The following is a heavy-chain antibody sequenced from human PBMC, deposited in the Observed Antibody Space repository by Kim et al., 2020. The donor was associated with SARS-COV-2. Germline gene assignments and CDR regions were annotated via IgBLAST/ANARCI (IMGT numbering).Heavy chain of an antibody. J-gene: IGHJ4*02. CDR1: GGSFSGYY. V-gene: IGHV4-34*01. Sequence: SETLSLTCAVYGGSFSGYYWSWIRQPPGKGLEWIGEINHSGSTNYNPSLKSRVTISVDTSKNQFSLKLSSVTAADTAVYYCARTGYCSSTSCFIAARGYWGYWGQGTLVTVSS. CDR2: INHSGST. CDR3: ARTGYCSSTSCFIAARGYWGY. D-gene: IGHD2-2*01.